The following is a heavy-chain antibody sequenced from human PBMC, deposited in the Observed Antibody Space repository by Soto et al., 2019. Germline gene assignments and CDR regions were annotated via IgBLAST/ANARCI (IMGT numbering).Heavy chain of an antibody. D-gene: IGHD3-9*01. J-gene: IGHJ5*02. CDR2: IYFSGST. CDR3: ASNEYDILLKWFDP. V-gene: IGHV4-39*01. Sequence: QVQLRESGPGLVKPSETLSLTCTVSGGSINNVNYYWAWIRQPPGKGLEWIGSIYFSGSTYYSPATKSRVPVSFDTPKNQCFPTLHSLTASDTPVYYCASNEYDILLKWFDPWGQGTLLSVSS. CDR1: GGSINNVNYY.